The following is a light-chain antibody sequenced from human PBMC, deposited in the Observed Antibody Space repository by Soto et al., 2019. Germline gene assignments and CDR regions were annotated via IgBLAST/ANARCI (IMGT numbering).Light chain of an antibody. Sequence: SVLTQAPSISGAPGQRVTISCTGSSSNIGAGYDVHWFQQFPGTAPRLLIHGNNNRPSGVPDRFSGSESGTSASLAIAGLQAGDEAIYYCQSFDSDLSAFVFGTGTKVTVL. CDR3: QSFDSDLSAFV. CDR2: GNN. V-gene: IGLV1-40*01. J-gene: IGLJ1*01. CDR1: SSNIGAGYD.